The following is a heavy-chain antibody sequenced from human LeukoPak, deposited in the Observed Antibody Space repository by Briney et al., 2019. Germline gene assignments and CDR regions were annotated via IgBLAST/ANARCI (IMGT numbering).Heavy chain of an antibody. J-gene: IGHJ5*02. D-gene: IGHD5-12*01. V-gene: IGHV3-21*01. CDR3: ARGYSGYDWRVNWFDP. Sequence: PGGSLRLSCAASGFTFGSYSMNWVRQAPGKGLEWVSSISSSSSYIYYADSVKGRFTISRDNAKNSLYLQMNSLRAEDTAVYYCARGYSGYDWRVNWFDPWGQGTLVTVSS. CDR1: GFTFGSYS. CDR2: ISSSSSYI.